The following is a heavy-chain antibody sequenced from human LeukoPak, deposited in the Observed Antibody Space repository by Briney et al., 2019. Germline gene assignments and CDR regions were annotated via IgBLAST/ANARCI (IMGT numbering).Heavy chain of an antibody. CDR1: GFTFSSYE. D-gene: IGHD2-21*02. Sequence: GGSLRLSXAASGFTFSSYEMNWVRQAPGKGLEWVSTISTSGSRTYSTDSVKGRFTFSRDNSKSTLFLQMNSLRAEDTAVYYCAKCRSGSDADCYGFDYWGQGTLVTVSS. V-gene: IGHV3-23*01. J-gene: IGHJ4*02. CDR3: AKCRSGSDADCYGFDY. CDR2: ISTSGSRT.